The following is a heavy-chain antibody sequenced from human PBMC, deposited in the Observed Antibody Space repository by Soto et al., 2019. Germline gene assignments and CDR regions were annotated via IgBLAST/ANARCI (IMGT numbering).Heavy chain of an antibody. CDR2: IYSSGNT. J-gene: IGHJ5*02. Sequence: SETPSLTCSVSGGTISGYYWTWIRQPAGKGLEWIGRIYSSGNTKYNPSLQSRVTMSLDTSNTQFSLRLTSVTAADTDVYYCPIGQRFSDWIDHRGQGNLVTASS. D-gene: IGHD3-3*01. V-gene: IGHV4-4*07. CDR3: PIGQRFSDWIDH. CDR1: GGTISGYY.